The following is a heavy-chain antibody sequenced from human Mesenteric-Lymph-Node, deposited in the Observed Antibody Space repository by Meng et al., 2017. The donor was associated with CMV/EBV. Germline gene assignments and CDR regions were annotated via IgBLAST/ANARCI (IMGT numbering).Heavy chain of an antibody. V-gene: IGHV3-53*01. CDR1: GFTVNSKS. J-gene: IGHJ4*02. Sequence: GESLKISCLASGFTVNSKSVSWVRQAPGKGLEWVSDIYSGGRTYYADSVKGRFTISRDNSKNTVYLQMNSLRAEDPAVYYCAREYCGRTICGLDYWGQGTLVTVSS. CDR2: IYSGGRT. CDR3: AREYCGRTICGLDY. D-gene: IGHD2-2*01.